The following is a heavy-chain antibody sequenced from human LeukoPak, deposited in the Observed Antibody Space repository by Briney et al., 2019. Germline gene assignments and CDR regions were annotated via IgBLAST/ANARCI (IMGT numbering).Heavy chain of an antibody. J-gene: IGHJ5*02. Sequence: GGSLRLSCAASGFTGSNNYMSWVRQAPGKGLEWVSAIHSSGGTYYADSVKGRFTISRDTSKNTLYLQINSLRVEDTAVYYCIVFGDSNHWGQGTLDTVSS. V-gene: IGHV3-53*01. D-gene: IGHD4-17*01. CDR1: GFTGSNNY. CDR3: IVFGDSNH. CDR2: IHSSGGT.